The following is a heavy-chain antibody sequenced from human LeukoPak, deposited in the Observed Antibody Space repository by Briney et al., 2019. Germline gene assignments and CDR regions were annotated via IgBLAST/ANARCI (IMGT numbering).Heavy chain of an antibody. D-gene: IGHD3-16*01. J-gene: IGHJ4*02. CDR3: ARITLGGYFDY. CDR2: IFSNDEK. Sequence: SGPTLMNPTETLTLTCTVSGFSLSNARVGVSWIRQPPGKALEWLAYIFSNDEKSYSTSLKSRLTISKDTSTSQVVLTMTNMDPEDTATYYCARITLGGYFDYWGQGTLVTVSS. V-gene: IGHV2-26*01. CDR1: GFSLSNARVG.